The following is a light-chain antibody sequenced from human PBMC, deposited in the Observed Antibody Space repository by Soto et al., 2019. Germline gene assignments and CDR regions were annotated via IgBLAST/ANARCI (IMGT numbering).Light chain of an antibody. Sequence: DIQMTQSPSTLSASVGDRVTITCRASQSISSWLVWYQQKPGKAPKLLIYKASSLESGVPSRFSGSGSGTEFTLTIRSLQPDDFATYYCQQYNSYPTFGQGTKVEIK. CDR1: QSISSW. V-gene: IGKV1-5*03. J-gene: IGKJ1*01. CDR2: KAS. CDR3: QQYNSYPT.